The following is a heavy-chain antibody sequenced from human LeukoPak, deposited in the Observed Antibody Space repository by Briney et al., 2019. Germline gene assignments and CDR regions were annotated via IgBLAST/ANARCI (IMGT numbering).Heavy chain of an antibody. CDR3: AKGTVGTYYFYYMDV. Sequence: GGSLRLSCAASGFTFSKYAMTWVRQAPGEGLEGVSAIDGSGSETSSADSVKGRFAISRDDSKNTLYLHMNSLRAEDTAIYYCAKGTVGTYYFYYMDVWGKGTTVTVSS. CDR1: GFTFSKYA. V-gene: IGHV3-23*01. CDR2: IDGSGSET. J-gene: IGHJ6*03. D-gene: IGHD6-13*01.